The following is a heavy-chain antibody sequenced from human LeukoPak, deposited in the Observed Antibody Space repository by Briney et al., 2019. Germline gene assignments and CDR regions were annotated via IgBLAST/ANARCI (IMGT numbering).Heavy chain of an antibody. CDR2: ISGSGCNT. D-gene: IGHD6-13*01. CDR3: AKMKAAAGTTGPRRQYYFDY. J-gene: IGHJ4*02. V-gene: IGHV3-23*01. Sequence: GGSLRLSCAASGFTFSSYAMSWVRQAPGKGLEWVSAISGSGCNTYYADSVKGRFTISRDNSKNTLYLQMNSLRAEDTAVYYCAKMKAAAGTTGPRRQYYFDYWGQGTLVTVSS. CDR1: GFTFSSYA.